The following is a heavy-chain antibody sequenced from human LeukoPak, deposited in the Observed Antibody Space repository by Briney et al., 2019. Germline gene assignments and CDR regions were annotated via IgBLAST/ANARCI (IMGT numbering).Heavy chain of an antibody. CDR1: GFTFDDYA. D-gene: IGHD4-17*01. V-gene: IGHV3-9*01. Sequence: GGSLRLSCAASGFTFDDYAMPWVRQAPGKGLEWVSGISWNRGSIGYADSVKGRFTISRDNAKNSLYLQMNSLRAEDTALYYCAKDIGEYLYYFDYWGQGTLVTVSS. CDR3: AKDIGEYLYYFDY. J-gene: IGHJ4*02. CDR2: ISWNRGSI.